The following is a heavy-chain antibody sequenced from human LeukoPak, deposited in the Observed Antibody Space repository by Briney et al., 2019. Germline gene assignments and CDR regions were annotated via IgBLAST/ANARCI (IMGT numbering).Heavy chain of an antibody. V-gene: IGHV1-18*01. CDR2: ISAYNGNT. CDR3: ARDHNGDSSGYYYLFDY. CDR1: GYTFTSYG. Sequence: ASVKVSCKASGYTFTSYGISWVRQAPGQGLEWMGWISAYNGNTNYAQKLQGRVTMTTDTSTSTAYMELRSLRSDDTAVYYCARDHNGDSSGYYYLFDYWGQGTLVTVSS. J-gene: IGHJ4*02. D-gene: IGHD3-22*01.